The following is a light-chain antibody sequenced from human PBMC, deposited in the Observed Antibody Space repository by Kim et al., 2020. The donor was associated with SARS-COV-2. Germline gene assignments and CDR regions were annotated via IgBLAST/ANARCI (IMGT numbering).Light chain of an antibody. Sequence: GNTVPLSCTRSSGSIASNYVQWYQQRPGSSPTTVIYEDNQRPSGVPDRFSGSIDSSSNSASLTISGLKTEDEADYYCQSYDSSKWVFGGGTQLTVL. J-gene: IGLJ3*02. V-gene: IGLV6-57*01. CDR3: QSYDSSKWV. CDR1: SGSIASNY. CDR2: EDN.